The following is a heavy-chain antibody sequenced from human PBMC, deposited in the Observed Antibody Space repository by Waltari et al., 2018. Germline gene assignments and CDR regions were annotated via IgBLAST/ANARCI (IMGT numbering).Heavy chain of an antibody. Sequence: QVQLVESGGGVVQPGGSLRLSCAASGFTFSSSVMHWVRQAPGKGVEWVAAISYDGGNEFYADSGKGRFTVSRDSSKNTLYLQMNSLRAEDTAVYYCAKSKQWLVPDWFDPWGQGTLVTVSS. CDR2: ISYDGGNE. CDR3: AKSKQWLVPDWFDP. D-gene: IGHD6-19*01. V-gene: IGHV3-30*07. CDR1: GFTFSSSV. J-gene: IGHJ5*02.